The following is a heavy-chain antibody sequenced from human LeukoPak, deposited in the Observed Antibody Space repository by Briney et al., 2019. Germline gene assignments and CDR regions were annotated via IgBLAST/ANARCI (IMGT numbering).Heavy chain of an antibody. CDR2: ISSSSSYI. V-gene: IGHV3-21*01. J-gene: IGHJ6*03. Sequence: GGSLRLSCAASGFIFSSYSMNWVRQAPGKGLEWVSSISSSSSYIYYADSVKGRFTISRDNAKNSLYLQMNSLRAEDTAVYYCARESVVVTATIPYYYYYMDVWGKGTTVTVSS. CDR1: GFIFSSYS. CDR3: ARESVVVTATIPYYYYYMDV. D-gene: IGHD2-21*02.